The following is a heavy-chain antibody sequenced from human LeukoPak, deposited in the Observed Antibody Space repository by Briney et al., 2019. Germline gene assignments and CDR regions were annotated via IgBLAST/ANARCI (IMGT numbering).Heavy chain of an antibody. CDR2: IYYSGST. V-gene: IGHV4-59*01. D-gene: IGHD6-6*01. Sequence: SETLSLTCTVSGGSISSYYWSWIRQPPGKGLEWIGYIYYSGSTNYNPSLKSRVTISVDTSKNQFSLKLSSMTAADTAVYYCARAKYSSSQYYYGMDVWGQGTTVTVS. CDR3: ARAKYSSSQYYYGMDV. CDR1: GGSISSYY. J-gene: IGHJ6*02.